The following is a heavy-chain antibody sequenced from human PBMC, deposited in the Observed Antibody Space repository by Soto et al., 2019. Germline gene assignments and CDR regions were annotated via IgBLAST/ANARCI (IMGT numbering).Heavy chain of an antibody. V-gene: IGHV4-39*01. CDR2: IYYVGST. CDR3: ARTAVATHWYFDL. CDR1: NGSISSRYY. J-gene: IGHJ2*01. D-gene: IGHD6-19*01. Sequence: LQLQESGPGLVKPSETLSLTCTVSNGSISSRYYWGWLRQTPGKGLEWIASIYYVGSTYYSPFLESRVTISVDTSNNLFSLRLNSVTAADTAVYYCARTAVATHWYFDLWGRGTLVT.